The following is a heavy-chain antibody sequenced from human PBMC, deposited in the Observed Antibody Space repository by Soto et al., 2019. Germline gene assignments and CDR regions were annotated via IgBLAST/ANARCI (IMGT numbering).Heavy chain of an antibody. CDR3: ARVFSDSSSFFDP. CDR2: IYYSGST. D-gene: IGHD6-13*01. CDR1: GGSISSCGYY. Sequence: QVQLQESGPGLVKPSQTLSLTCTVSGGSISSCGYYWSWIRQHPGKGLEWIGYIYYSGSTYYNPSFKSRVTISVYTSKNQFSLKLSSVTAADTAVYYCARVFSDSSSFFDPWGQGTLVTVSS. V-gene: IGHV4-31*03. J-gene: IGHJ5*01.